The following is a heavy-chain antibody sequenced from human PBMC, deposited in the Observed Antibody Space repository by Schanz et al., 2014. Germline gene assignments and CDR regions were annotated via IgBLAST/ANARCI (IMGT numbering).Heavy chain of an antibody. D-gene: IGHD3-22*01. Sequence: EVQLVQSGGGLVQPGGSLRLSCAASGFSVTTNYMTWVRQAPGKGLEWVSVIYTGTPTYYADSVKGRFTISRDNSKNTLYLQMSSLRAEDTAVYYCAKVWGSDYFYPFDYWGQGTLVTVSS. CDR1: GFSVTTNY. J-gene: IGHJ4*02. CDR3: AKVWGSDYFYPFDY. V-gene: IGHV3-66*01. CDR2: IYTGTPT.